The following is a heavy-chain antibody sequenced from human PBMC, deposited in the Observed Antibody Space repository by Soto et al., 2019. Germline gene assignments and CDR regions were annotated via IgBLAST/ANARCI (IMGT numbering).Heavy chain of an antibody. Sequence: PSETLCLTCTVAGGYLSSSSYYWGWIRQPPGKGLEWIGSIYYSGSTYYNPSLKSRVTISVDTSKNQFSLKLSSVTAADTAVYYCARLGYSYVYYYYGMDVWGQGTTVTVSS. CDR2: IYYSGST. D-gene: IGHD5-18*01. V-gene: IGHV4-39*01. J-gene: IGHJ6*02. CDR1: GGYLSSSSYY. CDR3: ARLGYSYVYYYYGMDV.